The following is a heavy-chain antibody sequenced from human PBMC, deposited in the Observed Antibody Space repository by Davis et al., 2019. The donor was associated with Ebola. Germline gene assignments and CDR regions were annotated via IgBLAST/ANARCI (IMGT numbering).Heavy chain of an antibody. D-gene: IGHD3-16*01. CDR1: GYTLSELS. J-gene: IGHJ6*02. Sequence: ASVKVSCRVSGYTLSELSMHWVRQAPGKGLEWMGGFDPEDGEIMYAQKFQGRVTITRDTSASTAYMELSSLRSEDTAVYYCARGMIPPYYYYGMDVWGQGTTVTVSS. V-gene: IGHV1-24*01. CDR2: FDPEDGEI. CDR3: ARGMIPPYYYYGMDV.